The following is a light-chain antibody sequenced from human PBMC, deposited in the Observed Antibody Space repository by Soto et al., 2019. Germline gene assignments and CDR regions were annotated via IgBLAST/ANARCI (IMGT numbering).Light chain of an antibody. J-gene: IGKJ3*01. Sequence: DIQITQSPSSLFASVGDRVTITCRASQIINTWLAWYQQRPGKAPKLLIYRASNLVNGVPSRFSGSGSGTEFTLTISSLQPDDFSIYYCQQYETYSGTFGPGTKVDL. CDR1: QIINTW. V-gene: IGKV1-5*03. CDR3: QQYETYSGT. CDR2: RAS.